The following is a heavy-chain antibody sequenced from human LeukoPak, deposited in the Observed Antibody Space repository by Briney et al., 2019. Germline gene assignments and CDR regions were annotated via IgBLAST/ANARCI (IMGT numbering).Heavy chain of an antibody. CDR1: GFTFSGFW. Sequence: GGSLRLSCAVSGFTFSGFWMSWSRQAPGKGLEWVASINSDGSEGYYADVVKGRFTISRDNSKNTLYLQMNSLTDEDTAVYYCAKKWGVGTTTLDYFDYWGQGTLVTVSS. CDR2: INSDGSEG. D-gene: IGHD1-26*01. V-gene: IGHV3-7*03. CDR3: AKKWGVGTTTLDYFDY. J-gene: IGHJ4*02.